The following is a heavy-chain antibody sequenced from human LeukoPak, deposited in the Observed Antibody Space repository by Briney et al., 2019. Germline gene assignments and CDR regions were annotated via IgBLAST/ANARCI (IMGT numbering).Heavy chain of an antibody. CDR1: GFTFSNYG. J-gene: IGHJ4*02. CDR3: ARERIGDGYNYAY. Sequence: PGRSLRLSCAASGFTFSNYGMHWVRQAPGKGLEWVAVIWYDGSNKYYADSVKGRFTISRDNSKNTLYLQMNSLRAEDTAVYYCARERIGDGYNYAYWGQGTLVTVSS. CDR2: IWYDGSNK. V-gene: IGHV3-33*01. D-gene: IGHD5-24*01.